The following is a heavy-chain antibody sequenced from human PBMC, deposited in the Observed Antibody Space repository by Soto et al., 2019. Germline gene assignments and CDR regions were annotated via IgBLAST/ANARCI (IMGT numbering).Heavy chain of an antibody. CDR2: INAGNGNT. V-gene: IGHV1-3*01. CDR3: AREPFGELLSPGLDP. J-gene: IGHJ5*02. Sequence: ASVKVSCKASGYTFTSYAMHWVRQAPGQRLEWTGWINAGNGNTKYSQKFQGRVTITRDTSASTAYVELSSLRSEDTAVYYCAREPFGELLSPGLDPWGQGTLVTVSS. CDR1: GYTFTSYA. D-gene: IGHD3-10*01.